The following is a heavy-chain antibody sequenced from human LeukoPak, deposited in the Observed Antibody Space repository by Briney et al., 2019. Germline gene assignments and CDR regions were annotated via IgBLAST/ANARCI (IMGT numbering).Heavy chain of an antibody. CDR3: ARYGSGTYPRFDY. Sequence: SETLSLTCTVSGGSISGYYWSWIRQSPGKGLEWIAYIYNSGSTSYNPSLQSRVTISVDTSKNQFSLNLSSVTAADTAVYYCARYGSGTYPRFDYWGQGTLVTVSS. CDR1: GGSISGYY. V-gene: IGHV4-59*08. D-gene: IGHD3-10*01. J-gene: IGHJ4*02. CDR2: IYNSGST.